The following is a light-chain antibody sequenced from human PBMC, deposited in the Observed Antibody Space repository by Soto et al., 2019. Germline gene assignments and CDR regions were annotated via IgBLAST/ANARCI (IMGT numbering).Light chain of an antibody. J-gene: IGKJ1*01. Sequence: GDRVTITCRASQSISAWLAWYQQKPGKAPKLLIYDASSLESGVPSRFSGSGSGTEFTLTISSLQPDDFATYYCQQYNSYPWTFGQGTKVDIK. V-gene: IGKV1-5*01. CDR1: QSISAW. CDR2: DAS. CDR3: QQYNSYPWT.